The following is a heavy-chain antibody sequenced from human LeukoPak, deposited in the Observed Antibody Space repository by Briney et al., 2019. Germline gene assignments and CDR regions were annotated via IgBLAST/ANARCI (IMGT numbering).Heavy chain of an antibody. CDR1: GGTFSSYA. CDR2: IIPIFGTA. V-gene: IGHV1-69*13. J-gene: IGHJ5*02. Sequence: SVKVSCKASGGTFSSYAISWVRQAPGQGLEWMGGIIPIFGTANYAQEFQGRVTITADESTSTAYMELSSLRSEDTAVYYCAKTAGIAAAGAFDPWGQGTLVTVSS. CDR3: AKTAGIAAAGAFDP. D-gene: IGHD6-13*01.